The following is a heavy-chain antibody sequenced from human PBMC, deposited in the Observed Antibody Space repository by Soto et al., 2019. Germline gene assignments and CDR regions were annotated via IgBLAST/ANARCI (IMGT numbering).Heavy chain of an antibody. J-gene: IGHJ4*02. Sequence: SLRLSCAASGFTCDDYAMHWVRQAPGKGLEWVSGISWNSGSIGYADSVKGRFTISRDNAKNSLYLQMNSLRAEDTALYYCAKVLDYYDSSGYYYPDYWGQGTLVTVSS. D-gene: IGHD3-22*01. CDR3: AKVLDYYDSSGYYYPDY. V-gene: IGHV3-9*01. CDR1: GFTCDDYA. CDR2: ISWNSGSI.